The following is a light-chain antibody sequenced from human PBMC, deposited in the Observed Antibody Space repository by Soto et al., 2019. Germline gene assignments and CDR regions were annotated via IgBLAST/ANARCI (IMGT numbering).Light chain of an antibody. V-gene: IGKV3-15*01. CDR1: QSVSSN. CDR2: GAS. CDR3: QQYNNWPNT. J-gene: IGKJ2*01. Sequence: EIVMTQSPATLSVSPGERATLSCRASQSVSSNLAWYQQKPGQAPRLLIYGASTRATGIPARFSGSGSGTEFTLTIRSLQSEDFAGYSCQQYNNWPNTFGQGTKLEIK.